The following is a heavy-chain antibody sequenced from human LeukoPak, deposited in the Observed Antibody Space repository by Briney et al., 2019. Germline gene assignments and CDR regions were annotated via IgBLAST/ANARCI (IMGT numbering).Heavy chain of an antibody. V-gene: IGHV1-2*02. D-gene: IGHD2-2*01. J-gene: IGHJ4*02. CDR1: GYTFIGYY. CDR3: ARDSCSSTSCLSIDDY. Sequence: GASVKVSCKASGYTFIGYYMHWVRQAPGQGLEWIGWINPNSGGTNYAQKFQGRVTMTRDTSISTVYMELSRLRSDDTAVYYCARDSCSSTSCLSIDDYWGQGTLVTVSS. CDR2: INPNSGGT.